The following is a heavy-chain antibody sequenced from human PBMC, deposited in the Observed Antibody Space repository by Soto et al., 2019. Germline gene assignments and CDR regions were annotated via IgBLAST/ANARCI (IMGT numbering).Heavy chain of an antibody. D-gene: IGHD2-2*01. Sequence: GGSLRLSCEAYGLTFSGYRMNWVRQAPGKGPECVSSISSSSANIYYSDAVKGRFTISRGNAENGLDLPIRSVSQEDTAVYYFARGRSTCSSITCHDGWFEPSGQGTPVTVSS. CDR3: ARGRSTCSSITCHDGWFEP. CDR1: GLTFSGYR. J-gene: IGHJ5*02. V-gene: IGHV3-21*04. CDR2: ISSSSANI.